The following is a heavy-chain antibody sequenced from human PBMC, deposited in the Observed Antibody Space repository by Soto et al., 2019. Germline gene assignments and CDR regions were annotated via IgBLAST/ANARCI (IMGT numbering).Heavy chain of an antibody. Sequence: QVQLVQSGAEVKKPGASVKVSCKASVYTFTRYGISWVRRAPGQGPELMGWISSYNGDTNYAQTFQGRVTMTTDTSTSTAYMELRSLRSDDTAVYYCARAGVAPYCYYGMDVWGQGTPVTVSS. CDR3: ARAGVAPYCYYGMDV. D-gene: IGHD5-12*01. J-gene: IGHJ6*02. CDR1: VYTFTRYG. CDR2: ISSYNGDT. V-gene: IGHV1-18*01.